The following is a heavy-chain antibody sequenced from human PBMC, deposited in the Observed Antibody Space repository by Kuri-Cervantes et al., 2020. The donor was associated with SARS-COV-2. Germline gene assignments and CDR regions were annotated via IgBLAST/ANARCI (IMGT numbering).Heavy chain of an antibody. CDR3: ASEDSSGYFEWFDP. V-gene: IGHV4-34*01. CDR2: INHSGST. Sequence: GSLRLSCAVNGGSFSGYYWSWIRQPPGKGLEWIGEINHSGSTNYNPSLKSRVTISVDTSKNQFSLKLSSVTAADTAVYYCASEDSSGYFEWFDPWGQGTLVTVSS. D-gene: IGHD3-22*01. CDR1: GGSFSGYY. J-gene: IGHJ5*02.